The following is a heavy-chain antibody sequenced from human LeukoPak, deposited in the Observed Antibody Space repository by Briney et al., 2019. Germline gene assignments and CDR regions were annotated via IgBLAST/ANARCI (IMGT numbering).Heavy chain of an antibody. Sequence: GGSLRLSCVASGFTFGSYAMNRVRQAPGKGLEWVSYMSSDSSFINYADSAKGRFTISRDNAKNSLFLQMDSPRADDTAVYYCARGEVATTYYYGMDVWGQGTTVTVSS. CDR1: GFTFGSYA. CDR3: ARGEVATTYYYGMDV. CDR2: MSSDSSFI. V-gene: IGHV3-21*05. J-gene: IGHJ6*02. D-gene: IGHD5-12*01.